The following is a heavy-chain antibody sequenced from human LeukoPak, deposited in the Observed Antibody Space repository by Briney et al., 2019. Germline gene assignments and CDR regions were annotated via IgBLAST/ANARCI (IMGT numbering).Heavy chain of an antibody. Sequence: GASVKVSCKASGGTFSSYAISWVRQAPGQGLEWKGGIIPIFGTANYAQKFQGRVTITADESTSTAYMELSSLRSEDTAVYYCARRPYCTNGVCYGELGFDPWGQGTLVTVSS. CDR1: GGTFSSYA. J-gene: IGHJ5*02. V-gene: IGHV1-69*13. CDR3: ARRPYCTNGVCYGELGFDP. D-gene: IGHD2-8*01. CDR2: IIPIFGTA.